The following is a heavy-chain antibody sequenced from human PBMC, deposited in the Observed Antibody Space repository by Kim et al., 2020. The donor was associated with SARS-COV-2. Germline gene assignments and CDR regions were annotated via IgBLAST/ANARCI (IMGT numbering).Heavy chain of an antibody. J-gene: IGHJ4*02. V-gene: IGHV4-59*01. CDR1: GVSISSYY. CDR2: INYSGSP. Sequence: SETLSLTCTVSGVSISSYYWSWIRQPPGKGLEWIGYINYSGSPNYNPSLKSRVTISGDTSKNQFSLKLSSVTAADTAVYYCARGFDYWGQGTLVTVSS. CDR3: ARGFDY.